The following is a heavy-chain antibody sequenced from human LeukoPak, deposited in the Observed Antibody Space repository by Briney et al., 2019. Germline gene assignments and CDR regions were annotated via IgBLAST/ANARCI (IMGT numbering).Heavy chain of an antibody. J-gene: IGHJ4*02. CDR3: ARGATWGYYDSSPPDY. V-gene: IGHV3-23*01. Sequence: GGSLRLSCAASGFTFSSSAMSWVRQAPGKGLEWVSSITAAGGGANYPDSVKGRFTISRDNAKNSLSLQMNSLRAEDTAVYYCARGATWGYYDSSPPDYWGQGTLVTVSS. CDR1: GFTFSSSA. D-gene: IGHD3-22*01. CDR2: ITAAGGGA.